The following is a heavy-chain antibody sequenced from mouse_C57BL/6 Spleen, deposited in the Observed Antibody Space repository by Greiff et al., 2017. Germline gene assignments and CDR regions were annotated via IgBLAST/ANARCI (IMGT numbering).Heavy chain of an antibody. V-gene: IGHV5-15*01. CDR2: ISNLAYSI. D-gene: IGHD1-1*01. CDR3: ARRGTVASMDY. J-gene: IGHJ4*01. CDR1: GFTFSDYG. Sequence: EVKLMESGGGLVQPGGSLTLSCAASGFTFSDYGMSWVRPAPRTGLEWVAFISNLAYSIYYADTVTGRFTISRENAKNTLYLEMSSLRSEDTAMYYWARRGTVASMDYWGQGTSVTVSS.